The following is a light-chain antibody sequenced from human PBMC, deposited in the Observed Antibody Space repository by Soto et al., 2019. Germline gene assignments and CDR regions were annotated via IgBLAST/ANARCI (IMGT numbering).Light chain of an antibody. CDR2: TAS. CDR3: QQSYSTHIT. J-gene: IGKJ5*01. V-gene: IGKV1-39*01. CDR1: QSISSY. Sequence: DIQMTQSPSSLSASVGDRVTITCRASQSISSYLNWYQQKPGKAPKLLIYTASSLQSGVPSRFSGGGSGADFTLTISSLQPEDFATYYCQQSYSTHITFGQGTRLEIK.